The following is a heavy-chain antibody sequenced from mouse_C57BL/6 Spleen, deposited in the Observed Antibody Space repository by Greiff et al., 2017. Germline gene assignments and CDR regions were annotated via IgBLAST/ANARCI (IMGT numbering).Heavy chain of an antibody. CDR1: GYTFTSYW. D-gene: IGHD2-3*01. CDR3: AREGDYDYLDY. Sequence: QVQLQQPGAELVRPGSSVKLSCKASGYTFTSYWMHWVKQRPIQGLEWIGNIDPSDSETHYNQKFKDKATLTVDKSSSTAYMQLSSLTSEDSAVYYCAREGDYDYLDYWGQGTTLTVSS. J-gene: IGHJ2*01. CDR2: IDPSDSET. V-gene: IGHV1-52*01.